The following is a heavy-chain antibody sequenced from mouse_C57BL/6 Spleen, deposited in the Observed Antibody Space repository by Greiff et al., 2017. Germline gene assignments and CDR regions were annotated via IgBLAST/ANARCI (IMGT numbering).Heavy chain of an antibody. D-gene: IGHD2-4*01. Sequence: VQLKESGGGLVKPGGSLKLSCAASGFTFSSYAMSWVRQTPEKRLEWVATISDGGSYTYYPDNVKGRFTISRDNAKNNLYLQMSHLKSEDTAMYYCARGGGNDYDGFAYWGQGTLVTVSA. J-gene: IGHJ3*01. V-gene: IGHV5-4*01. CDR2: ISDGGSYT. CDR3: ARGGGNDYDGFAY. CDR1: GFTFSSYA.